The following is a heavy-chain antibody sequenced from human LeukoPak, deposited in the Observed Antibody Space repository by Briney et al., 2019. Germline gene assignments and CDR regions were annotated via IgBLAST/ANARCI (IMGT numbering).Heavy chain of an antibody. CDR3: ATGYTYDYSLY. J-gene: IGHJ4*02. Sequence: GASVTVSCTVSGDTVTGFSIHWVRQAPGHGLEWMGGFDPEDGARIFAQKFQGRVTMTEDTSTDTAYMDLSSLRSEDTAVYYCATGYTYDYSLYWGQGTPVTVSS. V-gene: IGHV1-24*01. D-gene: IGHD5-18*01. CDR1: GDTVTGFS. CDR2: FDPEDGAR.